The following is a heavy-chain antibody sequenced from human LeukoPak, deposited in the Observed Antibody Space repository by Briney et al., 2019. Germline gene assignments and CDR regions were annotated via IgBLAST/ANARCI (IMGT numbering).Heavy chain of an antibody. J-gene: IGHJ4*02. CDR2: IKQDGSGK. CDR3: ATIRNCGGDCYYFDY. CDR1: GFTFSSYW. V-gene: IGHV3-7*01. Sequence: GGSLRLSCTASGFTFSSYWMDWVRQAPGKGLEWVANIKQDGSGKYYVDSVKGRFTISRDNSKNTLYLQMNSLRAEDTAVYYCATIRNCGGDCYYFDYWGQGTLVTVSS. D-gene: IGHD2-21*02.